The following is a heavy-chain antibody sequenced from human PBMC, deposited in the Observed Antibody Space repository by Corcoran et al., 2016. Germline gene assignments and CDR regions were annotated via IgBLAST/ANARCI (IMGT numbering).Heavy chain of an antibody. J-gene: IGHJ4*02. D-gene: IGHD6-19*01. CDR3: ARDVAYGSFD. CDR1: GFTFRSSW. V-gene: IGHV3-74*01. Sequence: EVHLVESGGGLVQPGGSLRLSCAASGFTFRSSWMHWIRQAPGKGLVWVSHIKSEGAGASYADSVKGRFTISRDAVKNTVYLQMNSLRAEVTAVFYCARDVAYGSFDWCQGALVTVSS. CDR2: IKSEGAGA.